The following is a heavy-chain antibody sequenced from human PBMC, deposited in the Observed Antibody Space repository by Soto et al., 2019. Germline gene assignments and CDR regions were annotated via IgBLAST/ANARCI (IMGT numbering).Heavy chain of an antibody. CDR3: ARRGDVVVVVAATHYYYYYMDV. CDR1: GGSISSYY. J-gene: IGHJ6*03. CDR2: IYYSGST. V-gene: IGHV4-59*08. D-gene: IGHD2-15*01. Sequence: PSETLSLTCTVSGGSISSYYWSWIRQPPGKGLEWIGYIYYSGSTNYNPSLKSRVTISVDTSKNQFSLKLSSVTAADTAVYYCARRGDVVVVVAATHYYYYYMDVWGKGTTVTVSS.